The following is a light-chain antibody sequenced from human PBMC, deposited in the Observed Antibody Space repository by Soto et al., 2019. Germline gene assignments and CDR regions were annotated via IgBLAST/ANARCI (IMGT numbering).Light chain of an antibody. CDR1: SSDVGYYNY. CDR3: SSYASNSVL. V-gene: IGLV2-14*01. J-gene: IGLJ2*01. CDR2: DVS. Sequence: QSVLTQPASVSGSPGQSITVSCTGTSSDVGYYNYVSWHQQHPGKAPKLIIYDVSNRPSGVSNRFSGSKSGNTASLIISGLQAEDEADYFCSSYASNSVLFGGGTKVTVL.